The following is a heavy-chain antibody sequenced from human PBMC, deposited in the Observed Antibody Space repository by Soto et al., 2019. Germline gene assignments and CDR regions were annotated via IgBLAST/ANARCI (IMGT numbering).Heavy chain of an antibody. CDR1: GGSISSSTSY. Sequence: SETLSLTCTVSGGSISSSTSYWGWIRQPPGKGLEWIGTMYYSGSTYYNPSLKSRVTISVDTSKNHLSLKLSSVTAADTAVYYCARRGASIFKTIAVAVSTGPFDYWGQGTLVTVSS. CDR3: ARRGASIFKTIAVAVSTGPFDY. D-gene: IGHD6-19*01. J-gene: IGHJ4*02. CDR2: MYYSGST. V-gene: IGHV4-39*02.